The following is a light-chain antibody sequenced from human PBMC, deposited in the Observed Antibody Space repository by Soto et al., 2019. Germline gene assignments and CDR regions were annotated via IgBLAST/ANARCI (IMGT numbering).Light chain of an antibody. CDR1: QSVSSSY. J-gene: IGKJ2*01. V-gene: IGKV3-20*01. Sequence: EIVLTQSPGTLSLSPGERATLSCRASQSVSSSYLAWYQQKPGQAPRLLIYGASNRATGIPDRFSGSGSGTDFTLTISRLEPEEFAVYYCQQYGSSPPTFGQGTKMEIK. CDR2: GAS. CDR3: QQYGSSPPT.